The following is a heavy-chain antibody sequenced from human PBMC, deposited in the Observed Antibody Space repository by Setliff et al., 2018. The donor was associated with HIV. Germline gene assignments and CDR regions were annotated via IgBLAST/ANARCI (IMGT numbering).Heavy chain of an antibody. V-gene: IGHV4-4*09. CDR1: GVSISDHY. J-gene: IGHJ1*01. CDR2: IFASGST. Sequence: SETLSLTCFVSGVSISDHYWGWIRQPPGKGLEWIGHIFASGSTNYNPSLKSRVTMSVDKSKNQFSLRLSSVTAADTAVYYCARARRAGSGPKYFQHWGQGTLVTVSS. D-gene: IGHD2-15*01. CDR3: ARARRAGSGPKYFQH.